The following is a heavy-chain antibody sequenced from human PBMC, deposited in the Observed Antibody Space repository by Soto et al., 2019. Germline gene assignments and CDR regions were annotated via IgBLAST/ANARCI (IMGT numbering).Heavy chain of an antibody. CDR3: AGDIMVRGVINWFDP. CDR2: IYYSGRT. D-gene: IGHD3-10*01. Sequence: QVQLQESGPGLVKPSQTLSLTCTVSGGSISSGGYYWSWIRQHPGKGLEWIGYIYYSGRTYYNPSPKRRVTISLDTAKDQFPLKLSSVTAADTAVYYCAGDIMVRGVINWFDPWGQGTLVTVSS. V-gene: IGHV4-31*03. J-gene: IGHJ5*02. CDR1: GGSISSGGYY.